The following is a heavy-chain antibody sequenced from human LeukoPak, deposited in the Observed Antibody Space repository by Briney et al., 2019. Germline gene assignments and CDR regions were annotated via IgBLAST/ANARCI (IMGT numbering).Heavy chain of an antibody. CDR1: GFTFSSYG. CDR2: IWYDGSNK. D-gene: IGHD3-9*01. V-gene: IGHV3-33*01. Sequence: GGSLRLSCAASGFTFSSYGMHWVRQAPGKGLEWVAVIWYDGSNKYYADSVKGRFTISRDNSKNTLYLQMNSLRAEDTAVNYCARDKNYDILTGYSPPWGQGTLVTVSS. CDR3: ARDKNYDILTGYSPP. J-gene: IGHJ5*02.